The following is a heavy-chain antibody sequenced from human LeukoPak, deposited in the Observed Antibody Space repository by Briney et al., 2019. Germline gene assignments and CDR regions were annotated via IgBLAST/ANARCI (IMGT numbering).Heavy chain of an antibody. V-gene: IGHV4-34*01. D-gene: IGHD3-10*01. CDR3: ARSVWFGELGD. J-gene: IGHJ4*02. Sequence: PSETLSLTCAVYGGSFSGYYWSWIRQPPGKGLEWIGEINHSGSANYNPSLKSRVTISVDTSKNQFSLKLSSVTAADTAVYCCARSVWFGELGDWGQGTLVTVSS. CDR2: INHSGSA. CDR1: GGSFSGYY.